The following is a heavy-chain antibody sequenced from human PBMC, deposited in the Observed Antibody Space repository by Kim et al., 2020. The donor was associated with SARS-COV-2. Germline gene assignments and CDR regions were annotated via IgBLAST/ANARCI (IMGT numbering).Heavy chain of an antibody. CDR1: GESFSGYQ. CDR3: ARGRGGITMIVVVITAAEYYFAS. J-gene: IGHJ4*02. Sequence: SETLSLTCAVYGESFSGYQWSWIRQSPGKGLEWIGEIDQSGSTNYNPSLKSRVTISADTSKNQFSLKLSSVTAADTAVYYCARGRGGITMIVVVITAAEYYFASWGQGTPVTVSS. CDR2: IDQSGST. V-gene: IGHV4-34*01. D-gene: IGHD3-22*01.